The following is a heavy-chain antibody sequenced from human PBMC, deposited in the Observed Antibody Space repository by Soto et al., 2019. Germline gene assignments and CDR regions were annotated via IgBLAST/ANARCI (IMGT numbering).Heavy chain of an antibody. J-gene: IGHJ4*02. D-gene: IGHD4-17*01. CDR2: IYYSGST. CDR1: GGSISSSSYY. Sequence: SETLSLTCTVSGGSISSSSYYWGWIRQPPGKGLEWIGSIYYSGSTYYNPSLKSRVTISVDTSKNQFSLKLSSVTAADTAVYYCARHLGTTVTTGLDHWGQGTLVTVSS. CDR3: ARHLGTTVTTGLDH. V-gene: IGHV4-39*01.